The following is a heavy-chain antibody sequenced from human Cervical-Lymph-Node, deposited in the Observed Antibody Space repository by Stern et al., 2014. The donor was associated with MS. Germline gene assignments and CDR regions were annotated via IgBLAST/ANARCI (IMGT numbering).Heavy chain of an antibody. CDR1: GYSFTTFW. J-gene: IGHJ4*02. CDR3: ARPLGSGWTAGWYY. D-gene: IGHD6-19*01. V-gene: IGHV5-51*03. CDR2: IFHDDSDT. Sequence: EVQLVQSGAEVKKPGESLKISCKGSGYSFTTFWIGWVRQMPGKGLEWMGIIFHDDSDTRYSPSFQGQVNISADKSTDTAYLQWSSLKASDTATYYCARPLGSGWTAGWYYWGQGTRVTVSS.